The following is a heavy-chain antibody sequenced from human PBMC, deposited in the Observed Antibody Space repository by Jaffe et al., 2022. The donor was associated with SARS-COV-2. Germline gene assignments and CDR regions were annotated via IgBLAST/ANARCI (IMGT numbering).Heavy chain of an antibody. D-gene: IGHD3-3*01. CDR2: ISYDGSNK. V-gene: IGHV3-30*04. CDR3: APGDHGVGLDY. Sequence: QVQLVESGGGVVQPGRSLRLSCAASGFTFSSYAMHWVRQAPGKGLEWVAVISYDGSNKYYADSVKGRFTISRDNSKNTLYLQMNSLRAEDTAVYYCAPGDHGVGLDYWGQGTLVTVSS. J-gene: IGHJ4*02. CDR1: GFTFSSYA.